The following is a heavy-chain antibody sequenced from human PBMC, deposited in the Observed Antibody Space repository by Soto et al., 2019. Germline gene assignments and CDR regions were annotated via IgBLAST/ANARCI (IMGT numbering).Heavy chain of an antibody. CDR1: GGSISSSNW. J-gene: IGHJ4*02. CDR3: ASGGISSVPREY. V-gene: IGHV4-4*02. D-gene: IGHD1-20*01. Sequence: QVQLQESGPGLMKPSGTLSLTCAVSGGSISSSNWWSWVRQPPGKGLEWIGEIYHSGSTNSNPSLKSGVTISVDKSKNQFSLTLSSVTAADTAVYYCASGGISSVPREYWGQGTLVTVSS. CDR2: IYHSGST.